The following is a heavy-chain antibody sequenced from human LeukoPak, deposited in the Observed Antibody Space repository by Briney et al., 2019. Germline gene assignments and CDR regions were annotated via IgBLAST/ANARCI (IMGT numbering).Heavy chain of an antibody. CDR1: GGSLRGYY. V-gene: IGHV4-34*01. J-gene: IGHJ5*02. Sequence: SETLSLTCGVSGGSLRGYYCSWIRQPPGKGLEWIGEINHSGNVNYNPSLKSRVTISVDTSKNQFSLKLSSVTAADTAVYYCARGGYYGSGNDFRFDPWGQGTLVTVSS. D-gene: IGHD3-10*01. CDR3: ARGGYYGSGNDFRFDP. CDR2: INHSGNV.